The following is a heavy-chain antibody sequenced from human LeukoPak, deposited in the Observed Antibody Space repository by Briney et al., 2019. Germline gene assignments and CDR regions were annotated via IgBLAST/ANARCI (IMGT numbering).Heavy chain of an antibody. J-gene: IGHJ4*02. Sequence: SETLSLTCTVSGGTISSYYWSWIRQPPGKGLEWIGNIYYSGSTNYNPSLKSRVTISVDTSKNQFSLKLSSVTAADTAVYYCARIGSGFDYWGQGTLVTVSS. CDR1: GGTISSYY. CDR2: IYYSGST. V-gene: IGHV4-59*01. D-gene: IGHD3-10*01. CDR3: ARIGSGFDY.